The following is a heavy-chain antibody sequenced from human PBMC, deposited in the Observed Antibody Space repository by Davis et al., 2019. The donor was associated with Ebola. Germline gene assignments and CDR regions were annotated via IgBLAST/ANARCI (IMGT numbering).Heavy chain of an antibody. CDR2: IYYSGST. J-gene: IGHJ4*02. CDR1: GGSISSYY. D-gene: IGHD6-13*01. Sequence: GSLRLSCTVSGGSISSYYWSWIRQPPGKGLEWIGYIYYSGSTNYNPSLKSRVTISVDTSKNQFSLKLSSVTAADTAVYYCARARSLAAAGMGFDYWGQGTLVTVSS. V-gene: IGHV4-59*01. CDR3: ARARSLAAAGMGFDY.